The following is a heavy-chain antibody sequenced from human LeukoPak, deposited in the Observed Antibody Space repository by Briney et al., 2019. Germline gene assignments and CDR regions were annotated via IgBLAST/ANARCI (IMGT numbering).Heavy chain of an antibody. CDR2: IYSGGST. V-gene: IGHV3-53*01. CDR3: AKDLLAYCGGDCYLDAFDI. Sequence: GGSLRLSCAASGFTVSSNSMSWVRQAPGKGLEWVSVIYSGGSTFSADSVKGRFTISRDNSKNTVYLQMNSLRAEDTAVYYCAKDLLAYCGGDCYLDAFDIWGQGTMVTVSS. J-gene: IGHJ3*02. CDR1: GFTVSSNS. D-gene: IGHD2-21*01.